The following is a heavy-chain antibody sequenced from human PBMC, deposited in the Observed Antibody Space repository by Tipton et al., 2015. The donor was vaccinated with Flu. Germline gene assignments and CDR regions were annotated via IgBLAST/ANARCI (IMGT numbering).Heavy chain of an antibody. J-gene: IGHJ3*02. V-gene: IGHV4-39*01. CDR2: IYYSGST. D-gene: IGHD3-10*01. CDR1: GGSISSSSYY. CDR3: ARISWFGELLSGNAFDI. Sequence: LRLSCTVSGGSISSSSYYWGWIRQPPGKGLEWIGSIYYSGSTYYNPSLKSRVTISVDTSKNQFSLKLSSVTAADTAVYYCARISWFGELLSGNAFDIWGQGTMVTVSS.